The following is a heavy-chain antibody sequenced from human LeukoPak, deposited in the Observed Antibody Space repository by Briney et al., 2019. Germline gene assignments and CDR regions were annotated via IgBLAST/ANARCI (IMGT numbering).Heavy chain of an antibody. Sequence: GGSLRLSCVASGFTFSSYWMTWVRQAPGKGLEWVANIKQDGSEKYYVDSVKGRFTISRDNAKNSLYLQMNSLGAEDTAVYYCARAGYADYWGQGTLVTVSS. D-gene: IGHD5-12*01. J-gene: IGHJ4*02. CDR3: ARAGYADY. CDR2: IKQDGSEK. CDR1: GFTFSSYW. V-gene: IGHV3-7*01.